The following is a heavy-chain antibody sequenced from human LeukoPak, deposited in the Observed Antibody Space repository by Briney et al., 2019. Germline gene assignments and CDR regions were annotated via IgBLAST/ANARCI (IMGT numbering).Heavy chain of an antibody. V-gene: IGHV1-3*01. D-gene: IGHD3-3*01. Sequence: ASVKVSCKASGYTFTSYAMHWVGQAPGQRLEWLGWINADNGNTKYSQKFQGRVTITRDASASTAYMELSSLRSEDTAVYYCARDGGPILEWLLQAVNYYYYGMDVWGQGTTVTVSS. J-gene: IGHJ6*02. CDR3: ARDGGPILEWLLQAVNYYYYGMDV. CDR2: INADNGNT. CDR1: GYTFTSYA.